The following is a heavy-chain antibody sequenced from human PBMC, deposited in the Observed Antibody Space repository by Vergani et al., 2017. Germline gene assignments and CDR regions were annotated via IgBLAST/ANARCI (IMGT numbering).Heavy chain of an antibody. CDR2: ISGSGVSA. Sequence: EVQLVESGGVVVQPGGSLRLSCAASGFTFSNYWMQWVRQAPGKGLEWVSGISGSGVSAYYTDSVKGRFTISRDNSKNMLFLQMNNLRTEDTAIYYCAKQYFVSGNYLFDYWGQGTLVTVSS. D-gene: IGHD3-10*01. CDR3: AKQYFVSGNYLFDY. J-gene: IGHJ4*02. CDR1: GFTFSNYW. V-gene: IGHV3-23*04.